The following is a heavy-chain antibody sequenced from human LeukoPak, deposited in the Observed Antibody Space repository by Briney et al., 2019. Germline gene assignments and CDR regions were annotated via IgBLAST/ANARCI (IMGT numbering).Heavy chain of an antibody. CDR2: IYYSGGT. D-gene: IGHD2-15*01. CDR1: GGSISSYY. J-gene: IGHJ4*02. V-gene: IGHV4-59*01. Sequence: PSETLSLTCTVSGGSISSYYWSWIRQPPGKGLEWIGYIYYSGGTNYNPSLKSRVTISVDTSKNQFSLKLSSVTAADTAVYCARGLGRIWELDYWGQGTLVTVSS. CDR3: ARGLGRIWELDY.